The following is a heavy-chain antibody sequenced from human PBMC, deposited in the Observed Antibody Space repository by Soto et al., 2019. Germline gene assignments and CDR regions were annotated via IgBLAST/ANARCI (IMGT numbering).Heavy chain of an antibody. V-gene: IGHV3-30*18. D-gene: IGHD3-3*01. Sequence: PGGSLRLSCAASGFTFSSYSMNWVRQAPGKGLEWVAVISYDGSNKYYADSVKGRFTISRDNSKNTLYLQMNSLRAEDTAVYYCAKDSYDFWSGYYWPLGYWGQGTLVTVSS. CDR3: AKDSYDFWSGYYWPLGY. CDR1: GFTFSSYS. CDR2: ISYDGSNK. J-gene: IGHJ4*02.